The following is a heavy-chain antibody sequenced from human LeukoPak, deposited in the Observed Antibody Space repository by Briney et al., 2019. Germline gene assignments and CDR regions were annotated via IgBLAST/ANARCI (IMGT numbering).Heavy chain of an antibody. CDR2: ISSSGKYI. CDR1: EFTFSSYN. D-gene: IGHD3-3*01. J-gene: IGHJ4*02. CDR3: AREPFWSGYYSNLHFDY. V-gene: IGHV3-21*01. Sequence: NLGGSLELSCAASEFTFSSYNMNWVRQAPGKGLEWVSSISSSGKYIYYADSVKGRFPISIHNAKNSLYLQMNSLRADDTAVYYCAREPFWSGYYSNLHFDYWVQATLLTVSS.